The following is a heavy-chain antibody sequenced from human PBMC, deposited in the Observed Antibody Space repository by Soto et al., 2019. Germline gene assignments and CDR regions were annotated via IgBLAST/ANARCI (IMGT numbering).Heavy chain of an antibody. Sequence: QVQLVQSGAEVKKPGASVKVSCKASGYTFTSYGISWVRQAPGQGLEWMGRISGHNGNSNYAQNLQGRVTMTTDTSTSTAYMELRSLRSDDTAVYYCAREDIQDIVVVVVAPEGLGYWGQGTLVTVSS. CDR2: ISGHNGNS. CDR1: GYTFTSYG. J-gene: IGHJ4*02. V-gene: IGHV1-18*01. CDR3: AREDIQDIVVVVVAPEGLGY. D-gene: IGHD2-15*01.